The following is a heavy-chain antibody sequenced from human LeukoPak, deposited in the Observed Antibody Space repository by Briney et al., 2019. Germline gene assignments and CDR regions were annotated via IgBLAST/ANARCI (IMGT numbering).Heavy chain of an antibody. CDR1: RFTFSSYS. CDR2: ISGSGGTT. D-gene: IGHD3-10*01. Sequence: GGSLRLSCAASRFTFSSYSMNWVRQAPGKGLEWVSSISGSGGTTYYADSVKGRSTISRDSSKNMLYLHMNRLRAEDTAVYYCAKSPYFYNSGRSVDVWGKGTTVTVSS. V-gene: IGHV3-23*01. J-gene: IGHJ6*04. CDR3: AKSPYFYNSGRSVDV.